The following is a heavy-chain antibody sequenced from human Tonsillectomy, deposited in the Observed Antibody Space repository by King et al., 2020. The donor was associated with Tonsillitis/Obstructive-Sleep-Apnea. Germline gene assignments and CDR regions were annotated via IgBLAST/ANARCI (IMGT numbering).Heavy chain of an antibody. J-gene: IGHJ4*02. V-gene: IGHV3-23*04. CDR2: ISESGST. D-gene: IGHD2-2*01. Sequence: VQLVEAGGGLIQPGGSLRLACAASGFAFTTYAMSWVRQAPGKGLEWVSTISESGSTYYADSVKGRFTISRDNSKNTLYLQMNRLQAEDTAVYYCAKGALVYCSSPSCLYYFDYWCQGTLVTFSS. CDR3: AKGALVYCSSPSCLYYFDY. CDR1: GFAFTTYA.